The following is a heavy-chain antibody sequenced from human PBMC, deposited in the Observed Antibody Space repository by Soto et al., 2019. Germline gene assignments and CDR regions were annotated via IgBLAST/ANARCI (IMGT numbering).Heavy chain of an antibody. J-gene: IGHJ6*02. D-gene: IGHD3-10*01. CDR1: GYTFTSYY. CDR2: INPSGGST. Sequence: ASVKVSCKASGYTFTSYYMHWVRQAPGQGLEWMGIINPSGGSTSYAQKFQGRVTMTRDTSTSTVYMELSSLRSEDTAVYYCARDLGLGGSGRYSLIPYYYYYYGRDVWGQGTTVTVSS. CDR3: ARDLGLGGSGRYSLIPYYYYYYGRDV. V-gene: IGHV1-46*01.